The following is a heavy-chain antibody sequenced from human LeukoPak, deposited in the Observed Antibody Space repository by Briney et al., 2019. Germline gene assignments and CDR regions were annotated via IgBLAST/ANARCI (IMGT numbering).Heavy chain of an antibody. Sequence: SETPSLTCTVSGGSINSYYWTWIRQPPGKGLECIGYIFYSGHTNYNPSLKSRVIMSVDTSKNQFSLKLSSVTAADTAVYYCAREGTSRAFDIWGRGTMVTVSS. V-gene: IGHV4-59*01. J-gene: IGHJ3*02. CDR3: AREGTSRAFDI. D-gene: IGHD3/OR15-3a*01. CDR2: IFYSGHT. CDR1: GGSINSYY.